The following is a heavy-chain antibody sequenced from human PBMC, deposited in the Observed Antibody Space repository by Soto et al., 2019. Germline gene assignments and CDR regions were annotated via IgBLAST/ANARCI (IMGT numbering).Heavy chain of an antibody. CDR2: IGPESGAT. V-gene: IGHV1-2*02. CDR3: GRGRSGQIVVFY. Sequence: ASVKVSCKASGYTFTGHYIHWVRQAPEQGPEWMGEIGPESGATRYAQRFQGRVTMTRDMSITTVYMELNNLSPGDTAVYYCGRGRSGQIVVFYWGQGTPVTVSS. D-gene: IGHD1-26*01. J-gene: IGHJ4*02. CDR1: GYTFTGHY.